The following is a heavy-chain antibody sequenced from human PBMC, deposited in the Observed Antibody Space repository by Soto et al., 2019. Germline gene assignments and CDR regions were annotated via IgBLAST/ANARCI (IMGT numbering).Heavy chain of an antibody. Sequence: SETLSLTCTVSGGSISSYYWNWIRQPPGKGLEWIGYVEFSGRTNYNPSLRSRLTISVDTSKNQFSLKLSSVTAADTAVYYCARADCGGDCYSGGFNYWGQGTLATVSS. CDR2: VEFSGRT. CDR1: GGSISSYY. J-gene: IGHJ4*02. V-gene: IGHV4-59*01. D-gene: IGHD2-21*02. CDR3: ARADCGGDCYSGGFNY.